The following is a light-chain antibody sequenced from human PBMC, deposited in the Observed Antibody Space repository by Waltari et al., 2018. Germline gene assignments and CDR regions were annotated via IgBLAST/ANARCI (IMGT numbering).Light chain of an antibody. J-gene: IGLJ3*02. CDR1: SSDVGGYNY. V-gene: IGLV2-14*01. Sequence: QSAPPHPASVSGSPGQSITLSCTGTSSDVGGYNYVSWYQQHPGKAPKLMIFDVSKRPSGVFNRFAGSNAGTTASLTISGLQAEDEADFYCNCYTRSSTGVYGGQTKLNVL. CDR2: DVS. CDR3: NCYTRSSTGV.